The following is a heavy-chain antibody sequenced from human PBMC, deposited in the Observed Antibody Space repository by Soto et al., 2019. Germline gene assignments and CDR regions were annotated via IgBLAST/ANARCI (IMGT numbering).Heavy chain of an antibody. D-gene: IGHD3-10*01. Sequence: EVQLVQSGAEVKKAGESLKISCRGSGYTFSNYWIAWVRQMPGKGLEWMGIIYPGDSATRYSPSFQGQVTMSADKYINTAYLEWSSLKASDTGIYYWARQGAKYYYYRIAYYESWGQGTPVTVSS. J-gene: IGHJ4*02. CDR2: IYPGDSAT. CDR1: GYTFSNYW. V-gene: IGHV5-51*01. CDR3: ARQGAKYYYYRIAYYES.